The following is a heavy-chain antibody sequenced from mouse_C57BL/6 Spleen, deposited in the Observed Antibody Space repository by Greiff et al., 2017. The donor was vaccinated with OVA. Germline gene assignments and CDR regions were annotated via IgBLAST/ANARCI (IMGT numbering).Heavy chain of an antibody. CDR2: IHPNSGST. CDR3: ARTGGRGDWYFDV. CDR1: GYTFTSYW. J-gene: IGHJ1*03. V-gene: IGHV1-64*01. Sequence: QVQLQQPGAELVKPGASVKLSCKASGYTFTSYWMHWVKQRPGQGLEWIGMIHPNSGSTNYNEKFKSKATLTVDKSSSTAYMQLSSLTSEDSAVYYCARTGGRGDWYFDVWGTGTTVTVSS.